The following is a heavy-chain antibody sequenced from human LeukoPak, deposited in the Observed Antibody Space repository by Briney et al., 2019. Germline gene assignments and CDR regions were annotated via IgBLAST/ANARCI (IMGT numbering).Heavy chain of an antibody. J-gene: IGHJ6*02. CDR2: IYYSGTT. CDR3: TRRATYYGMDV. CDR1: GGSISSYY. Sequence: KPSETLSLTCTVSGGSISSYYWSWIRQPPGKGLEWIGYIYYSGTTNYNPSLKSRVTISADTSKNQFSLKLSSVTAADTAVYYCTRRATYYGMDVWGQGTTVTVSS. V-gene: IGHV4-59*08.